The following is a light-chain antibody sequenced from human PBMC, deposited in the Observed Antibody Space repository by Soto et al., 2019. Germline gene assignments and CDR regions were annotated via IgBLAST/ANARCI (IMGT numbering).Light chain of an antibody. J-gene: IGLJ2*01. CDR2: RND. CDR1: TSNIGSNF. CDR3: AAWDDSLSGLV. V-gene: IGLV1-47*01. Sequence: QSVLTQSPSASGTPGQRVTISCSGSTSNIGSNFIYWYQQLPGTAPKLLIYRNDQRPSGVPERFSGSKSGTSASLAISGLRSEDEADYHCAAWDDSLSGLVFGGGTKLTVI.